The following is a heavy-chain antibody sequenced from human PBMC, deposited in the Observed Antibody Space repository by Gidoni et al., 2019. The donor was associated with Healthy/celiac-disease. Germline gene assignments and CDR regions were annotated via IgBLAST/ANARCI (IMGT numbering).Heavy chain of an antibody. D-gene: IGHD3-22*01. CDR3: ARVRKLTNYYDSSGYYFPLGY. V-gene: IGHV1-8*01. J-gene: IGHJ4*02. CDR2: MNPNSGNT. Sequence: QVQLVQSGAEVKKPGASVKVSCKASGYTFTSYDINWVRQATGQGLEWMGWMNPNSGNTGYAQKFQGRVTMTRNTSISTAYMELSSLRSEDTAVYYCARVRKLTNYYDSSGYYFPLGYWGQGTLVTVSS. CDR1: GYTFTSYD.